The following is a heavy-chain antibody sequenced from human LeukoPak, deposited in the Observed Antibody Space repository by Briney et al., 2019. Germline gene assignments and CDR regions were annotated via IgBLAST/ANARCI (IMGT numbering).Heavy chain of an antibody. J-gene: IGHJ4*02. Sequence: GSLRLSCAASGFTFSSYAMHRVRQAPGKGLEWVAVISYDGSNKYYADSVKGRFTISRDNSKNTLYLQMNSLRAEDTAVYYCARDGEMASYFDYWGQGTLVTLSS. CDR3: ARDGEMASYFDY. CDR2: ISYDGSNK. V-gene: IGHV3-30-3*01. D-gene: IGHD5-24*01. CDR1: GFTFSSYA.